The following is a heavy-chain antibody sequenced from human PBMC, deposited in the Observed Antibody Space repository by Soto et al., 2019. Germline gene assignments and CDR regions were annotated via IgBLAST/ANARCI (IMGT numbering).Heavy chain of an antibody. J-gene: IGHJ4*02. CDR3: LYGDYN. D-gene: IGHD4-17*01. CDR1: GLTFSSNA. CDR2: IRATGVT. Sequence: EVQLVESGGDLVQPGGSLRLSCADSGLTFSSNAMNWVRQAPGKGLEWVASIRATGVTYYADSVKGRFIISRYNAKDSLFLQMDSLRVEDTAVYYCLYGDYNWGQGTLVTVSS. V-gene: IGHV3-48*01.